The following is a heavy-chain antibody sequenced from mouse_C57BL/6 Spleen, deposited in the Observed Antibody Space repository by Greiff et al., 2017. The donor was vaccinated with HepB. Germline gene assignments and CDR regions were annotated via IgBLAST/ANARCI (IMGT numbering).Heavy chain of an antibody. D-gene: IGHD2-1*01. CDR3: AKIYYGNPYYAMDY. CDR1: GYTFTDYY. Sequence: QVQLQQSGAELVRPGASVKLSCKASGYTFTDYYINWVKQRPGQGLEWIARIYPGSGNTYYNEKFKGKATLTAEKSSSTAYMQLSSLTSEDSAVYFCAKIYYGNPYYAMDYWGQGTSVTVSS. CDR2: IYPGSGNT. V-gene: IGHV1-76*01. J-gene: IGHJ4*01.